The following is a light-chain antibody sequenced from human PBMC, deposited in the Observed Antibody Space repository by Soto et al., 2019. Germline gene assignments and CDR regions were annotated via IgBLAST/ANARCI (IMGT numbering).Light chain of an antibody. CDR2: LNSDGSH. Sequence: QPVLTQSPSASASLGASVKLTCTMSSGHSSYAIAWHQQQPVKGPRYLMKLNSDGSHSKGDGIPDRFSGSSSGAERYLTISSLQSEDEADYYCQTWGTGIVVFGGGTKVTVL. J-gene: IGLJ2*01. V-gene: IGLV4-69*01. CDR1: SGHSSYA. CDR3: QTWGTGIVV.